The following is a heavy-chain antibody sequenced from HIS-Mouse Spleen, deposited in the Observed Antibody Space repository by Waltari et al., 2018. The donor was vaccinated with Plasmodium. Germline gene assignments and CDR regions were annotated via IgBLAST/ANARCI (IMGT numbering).Heavy chain of an antibody. CDR3: ARGPTYSSSYYFDY. V-gene: IGHV3-13*01. Sequence: ALEWVSAISTAGDTYYPGSVKGRFTISRENAKNSLYLQMNSLRAGDTAVYYCARGPTYSSSYYFDYWGQGTLVTVSS. J-gene: IGHJ4*02. CDR2: ISTAGDT. D-gene: IGHD6-6*01.